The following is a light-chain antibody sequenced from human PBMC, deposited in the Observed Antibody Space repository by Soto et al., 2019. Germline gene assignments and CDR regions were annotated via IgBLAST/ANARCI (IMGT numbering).Light chain of an antibody. J-gene: IGKJ4*01. V-gene: IGKV3D-15*01. Sequence: IVMTKSQATLSVSPGERATLSCRASQSFSSNLAWYQQKPGQAPRLLIYDASNRATGIPARFSGSGSGTEFTLTISTLEPEDFAVYYCQQYGTSQGAFGGGSKV. CDR3: QQYGTSQGA. CDR2: DAS. CDR1: QSFSSN.